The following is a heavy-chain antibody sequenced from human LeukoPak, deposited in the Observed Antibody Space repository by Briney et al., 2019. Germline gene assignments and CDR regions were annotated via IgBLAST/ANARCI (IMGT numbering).Heavy chain of an antibody. CDR3: ASSRLDSPFDY. CDR2: ISSSSSYI. J-gene: IGHJ4*02. D-gene: IGHD1-1*01. CDR1: GFTFSSYS. Sequence: GGSLRLSCAASGFTFSSYSMNWVRQAPGKGLEWVSSISSSSSYIYYADSVKGRFTISRDNAKNSLYLQMNSLRAEDTAVYYCASSRLDSPFDYWGQGTLVTVSS. V-gene: IGHV3-21*01.